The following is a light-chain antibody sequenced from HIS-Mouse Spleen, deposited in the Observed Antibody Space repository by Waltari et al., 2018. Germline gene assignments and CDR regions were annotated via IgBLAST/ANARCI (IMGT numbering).Light chain of an antibody. CDR1: QSVSSSY. J-gene: IGKJ1*01. CDR3: QQYGSSPPWT. CDR2: GAS. Sequence: EIVSTQSPGTLSLSPGERATLSCRVSQSVSSSYLAWYQQKPGQAPRLLIYGASSRATGIPDRFSGSGSGTDFTLTISRLEPEDFAVYYCQQYGSSPPWTFGQGTKVEIK. V-gene: IGKV3-20*01.